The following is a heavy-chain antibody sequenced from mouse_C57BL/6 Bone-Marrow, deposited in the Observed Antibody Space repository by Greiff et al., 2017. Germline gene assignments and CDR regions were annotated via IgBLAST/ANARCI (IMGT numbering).Heavy chain of an antibody. J-gene: IGHJ3*01. CDR3: ARDRSPWLAY. CDR1: GFTFSSYA. V-gene: IGHV5-4*01. Sequence: EVMLVESGGGLVKPGGSLKLSCAASGFTFSSYAMSWVSQSPEKGLEWVANISDGGSYTYYPDNVKGRFTFSRDNAKNKLYLQMSHLKSEDTAMYYCARDRSPWLAYWGQGTLVTVSA. CDR2: ISDGGSYT.